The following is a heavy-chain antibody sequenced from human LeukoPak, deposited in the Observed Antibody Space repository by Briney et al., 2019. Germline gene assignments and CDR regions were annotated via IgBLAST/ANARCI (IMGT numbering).Heavy chain of an antibody. CDR1: GFTFSSYG. D-gene: IGHD1-1*01. Sequence: QTGGSLRLSCAASGFTFSSYGMHWVRQAPGKGLEWVAFIRYDGSNKYYADSVKGRLTISRDNSKNTLYLQINSLRAEDTAVYYCAKGWNDEETDDYWGQGTLVTVSS. CDR2: IRYDGSNK. CDR3: AKGWNDEETDDY. V-gene: IGHV3-30*02. J-gene: IGHJ4*02.